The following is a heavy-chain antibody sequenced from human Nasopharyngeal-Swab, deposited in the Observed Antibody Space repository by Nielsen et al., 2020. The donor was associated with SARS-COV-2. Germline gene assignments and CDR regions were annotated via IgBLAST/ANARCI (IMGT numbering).Heavy chain of an antibody. CDR3: ARDRYSSTWYSYWYFDL. CDR2: ISSSSSTT. J-gene: IGHJ2*01. Sequence: GGSLRLSCAASGFTFDDYAMNWVRQAPGKGLEWVSYISSSSSTTYYADSVKGRFSISRDNAKNSLYLQMNSLRDEDTAVYYCARDRYSSTWYSYWYFDLWGRGTLVTVSS. V-gene: IGHV3-48*02. CDR1: GFTFDDYA. D-gene: IGHD6-13*01.